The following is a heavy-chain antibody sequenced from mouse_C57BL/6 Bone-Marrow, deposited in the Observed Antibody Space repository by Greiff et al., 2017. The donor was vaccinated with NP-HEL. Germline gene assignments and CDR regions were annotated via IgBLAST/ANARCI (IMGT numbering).Heavy chain of an antibody. J-gene: IGHJ3*01. Sequence: DVKLQESGGGLVQPGGSMKLSCVASGFTFSNYWMNWVRQSPEKGLEWVAQIRLKSDNYATHYAESVKGRFTISRDDSKSSVYLQMNNLRAEDTGIYYCTGENYYYGSSYGFAYWGQGTLVTVSA. V-gene: IGHV6-3*01. D-gene: IGHD1-1*01. CDR2: IRLKSDNYAT. CDR3: TGENYYYGSSYGFAY. CDR1: GFTFSNYW.